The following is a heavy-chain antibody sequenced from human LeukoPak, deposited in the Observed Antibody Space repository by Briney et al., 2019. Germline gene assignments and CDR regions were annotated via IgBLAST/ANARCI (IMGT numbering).Heavy chain of an antibody. CDR3: AREDGSVAALDY. V-gene: IGHV1-46*01. CDR1: GYTFTSYY. D-gene: IGHD5-12*01. J-gene: IGHJ4*02. Sequence: ASVTVSCKASGYTFTSYYMHWVRQAPGQGLEWMGIINPSGGSTSYAQKFQGRVTMTRDTSTSTVYMELSSLRSEDTAVYYCAREDGSVAALDYWGQGTLVTVSS. CDR2: INPSGGST.